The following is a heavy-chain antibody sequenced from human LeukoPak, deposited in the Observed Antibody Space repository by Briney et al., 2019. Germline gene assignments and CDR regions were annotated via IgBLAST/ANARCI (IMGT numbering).Heavy chain of an antibody. CDR2: INPNSGGT. J-gene: IGHJ4*02. V-gene: IGHV1-2*02. CDR3: ARGRRIAARPGGTFVY. Sequence: ASVKVSCKASGYTFTGYYMHWVRQAPGQGLEWMGWINPNSGGTNYAQKFQGRVTMTRDTSISTAYMELSRLRSDDTAVYYCARGRRIAARPGGTFVYWGQGTLVTVSS. CDR1: GYTFTGYY. D-gene: IGHD6-6*01.